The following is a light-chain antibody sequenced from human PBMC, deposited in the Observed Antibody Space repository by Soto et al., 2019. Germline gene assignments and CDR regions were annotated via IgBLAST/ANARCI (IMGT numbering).Light chain of an antibody. J-gene: IGLJ1*01. Sequence: QSVLTQPASVSGSPGQSITISCTGTSSDVGGYNYVSWYQQHPGKAPKLMIYEVINRPSGVSNRFSGSKSGDTASLTISGLQAGDEADYYCSSYTSSNTLVFGTGTKVTV. CDR1: SSDVGGYNY. V-gene: IGLV2-14*01. CDR2: EVI. CDR3: SSYTSSNTLV.